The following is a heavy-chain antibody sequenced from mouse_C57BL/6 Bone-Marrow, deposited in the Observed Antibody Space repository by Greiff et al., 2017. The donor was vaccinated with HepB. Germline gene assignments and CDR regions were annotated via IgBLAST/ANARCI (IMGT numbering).Heavy chain of an antibody. CDR3: ARQGIYYDYVFDY. Sequence: VQLQESGPELVKPGASVKISCKASGYAFSSSWMNWVKQRPGKGLEWIGRIYPGDGDTNYNGKFKGKATLTADKSSSTAYMQLSSLTSEDSAVYFWARQGIYYDYVFDYWGQGTTLTGSS. D-gene: IGHD2-4*01. CDR1: GYAFSSSW. CDR2: IYPGDGDT. J-gene: IGHJ2*01. V-gene: IGHV1-82*01.